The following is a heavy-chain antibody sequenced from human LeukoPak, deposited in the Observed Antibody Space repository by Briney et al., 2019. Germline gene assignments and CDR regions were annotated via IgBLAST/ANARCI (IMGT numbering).Heavy chain of an antibody. Sequence: SVKVSCKASGGTFSSYAISWVRQAPGQGLEWMGGTIPIFGTANYAQKFQGRVTITADESTSTAYMELSSLRSEDTAVYYCARGRGYYYDSTTPAGYWGQGTLVTVSS. V-gene: IGHV1-69*01. D-gene: IGHD3-22*01. J-gene: IGHJ4*02. CDR1: GGTFSSYA. CDR3: ARGRGYYYDSTTPAGY. CDR2: TIPIFGTA.